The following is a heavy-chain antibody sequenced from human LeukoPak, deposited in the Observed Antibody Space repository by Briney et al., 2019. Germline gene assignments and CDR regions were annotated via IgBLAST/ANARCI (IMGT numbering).Heavy chain of an antibody. CDR1: GYTSTGYY. J-gene: IGHJ4*02. D-gene: IGHD3-10*01. CDR3: ATEGDYYGSGSSPPLAV. Sequence: ASVKVSCKASGYTSTGYYMHWVRQAPGQGLEWMGWINPNSGGTNYAQKFQGRVTITTDESTSTAYMELSSLRSEDTAVYYCATEGDYYGSGSSPPLAVWGQGTLVTVSS. V-gene: IGHV1-2*02. CDR2: INPNSGGT.